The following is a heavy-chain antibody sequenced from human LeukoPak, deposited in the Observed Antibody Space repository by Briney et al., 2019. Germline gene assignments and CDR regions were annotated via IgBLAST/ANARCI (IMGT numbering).Heavy chain of an antibody. CDR3: AVRSGTYSFDC. CDR2: ISSTSSTI. V-gene: IGHV3-48*01. D-gene: IGHD1-26*01. J-gene: IGHJ4*02. CDR1: GFTIIAYS. Sequence: GGSLRLSCAASGFTIIAYSLNWVRQAPGKGLEWVSYISSTSSTIYYADSVKGRFTISRDNAKNSLYLQMNSLRADDTAVYYCAVRSGTYSFDCWGQGTLVTVSS.